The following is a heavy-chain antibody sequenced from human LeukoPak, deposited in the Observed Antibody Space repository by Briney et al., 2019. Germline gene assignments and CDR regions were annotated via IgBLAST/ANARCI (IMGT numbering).Heavy chain of an antibody. Sequence: PSETLSLTCAVYGGSFSGYYWSWIRQPPGKGLEWIGETNHSGSTNYNPSLKSRVTISVDTSKNQFSLKLSSVTAADTAVYYCARGQHYDSSGYNFDYWGQGTLVTVSS. D-gene: IGHD3-22*01. J-gene: IGHJ4*02. V-gene: IGHV4-34*01. CDR3: ARGQHYDSSGYNFDY. CDR1: GGSFSGYY. CDR2: TNHSGST.